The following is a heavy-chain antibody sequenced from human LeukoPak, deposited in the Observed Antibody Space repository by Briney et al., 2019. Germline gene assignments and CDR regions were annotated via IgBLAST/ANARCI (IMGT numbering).Heavy chain of an antibody. CDR2: IYYSGST. J-gene: IGHJ4*02. D-gene: IGHD3-22*01. CDR1: GGSISSSSYY. CDR3: ARSGYDSSGYYPVEFDY. Sequence: SETLSLTCTVSGGSISSSSYYWGWIRQPPGKGLEWIGSIYYSGSTYYNPSLKSRVTISVDTSKNQFSLKLSSVTAADTAVYYCARSGYDSSGYYPVEFDYWGQGTLVTVSS. V-gene: IGHV4-39*07.